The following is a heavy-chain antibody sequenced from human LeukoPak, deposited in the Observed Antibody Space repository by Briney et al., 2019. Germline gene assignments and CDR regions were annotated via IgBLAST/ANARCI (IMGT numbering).Heavy chain of an antibody. CDR2: IYYSGST. J-gene: IGHJ3*02. V-gene: IGHV4-59*01. CDR3: ARYSGSYPHDAFEI. Sequence: SETLSLTCTVSGGSISSYYWSWIRQPPGKGLEWIGYIYYSGSTSYNPSLKSRVTMSVDTSRNRFSLKLRSVTAADTAVYYCARYSGSYPHDAFEIWGQGTMVTVSS. CDR1: GGSISSYY. D-gene: IGHD1-26*01.